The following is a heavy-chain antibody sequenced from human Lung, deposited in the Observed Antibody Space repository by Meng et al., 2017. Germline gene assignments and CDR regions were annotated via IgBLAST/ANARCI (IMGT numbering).Heavy chain of an antibody. CDR2: IYNSGST. V-gene: IGHV4-30-4*01. CDR1: GGSISSSNYY. Sequence: QLQLEEPGPVLVKPPQTLSLTCTVSGGSISSSNYYWSWIRQPPGKGLEWSGHIYNSGSTYYNPSLKSRITISVDTSKNQFSLKLSSVTAADTAVYYCARGQKGYFDLGGRGTLVTVSS. J-gene: IGHJ2*01. CDR3: ARGQKGYFDL.